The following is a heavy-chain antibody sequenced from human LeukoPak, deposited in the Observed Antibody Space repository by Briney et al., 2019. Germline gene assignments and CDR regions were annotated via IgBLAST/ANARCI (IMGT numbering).Heavy chain of an antibody. Sequence: GGSLRLSCAASGFTFSSYWMHWVRQAPGKGLVWVLRINSDGSSTSYADSVKGRFTISRDNAKNTLYLQMNSLRAEDTAVYYCARGRRYYDSSGCHFQHWGQGTLVTVSS. CDR3: ARGRRYYDSSGCHFQH. D-gene: IGHD3-22*01. CDR1: GFTFSSYW. V-gene: IGHV3-74*01. J-gene: IGHJ1*01. CDR2: INSDGSST.